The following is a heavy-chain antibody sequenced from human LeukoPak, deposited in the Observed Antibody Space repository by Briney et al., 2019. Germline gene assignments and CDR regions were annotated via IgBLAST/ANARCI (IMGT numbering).Heavy chain of an antibody. D-gene: IGHD4-17*01. J-gene: IGHJ6*02. CDR2: IIPIFGTA. V-gene: IGHV1-69*01. CDR1: GGTFSSYA. Sequence: GASVKVSCKASGGTFSSYAISWVRQAPGQGLEWMGGIIPIFGTANYAQKFQGRVTITADESTSTAYMELSSLRSEDTAVYYCARFFPSVTTFDSSVTSLYYGMDVWDQGTTVTVSS. CDR3: ARFFPSVTTFDSSVTSLYYGMDV.